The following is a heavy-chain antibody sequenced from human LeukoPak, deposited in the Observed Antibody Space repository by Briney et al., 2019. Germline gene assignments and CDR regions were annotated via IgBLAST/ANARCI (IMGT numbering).Heavy chain of an antibody. J-gene: IGHJ4*02. D-gene: IGHD2-21*02. CDR2: ISGSGDNT. CDR1: GFTFSNYA. V-gene: IGHV3-23*01. CDR3: AKDFVVVPGNVNYFDY. Sequence: GGSLRLSCAASGFTFSNYAMSWVRQAPGKGLEWVSAISGSGDNTYYADSVKGRFTVSRDNSRNTLYVQMKSLRAEDTAVYYCAKDFVVVPGNVNYFDYWGQGTLVAVSS.